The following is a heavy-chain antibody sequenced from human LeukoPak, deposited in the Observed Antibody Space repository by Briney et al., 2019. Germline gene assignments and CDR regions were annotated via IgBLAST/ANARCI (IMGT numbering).Heavy chain of an antibody. J-gene: IGHJ6*03. CDR2: INHSGST. Sequence: SETLSLTCAVYGGSFSGYYWSWLRQHPGKGLAWIGEINHSGSTNYNPSLKSRVTISVDTSKNQISLKLSSVTAADTAVYYCARGSKASGSYSTFHNYYYYYYMDVWGKGTTVTISS. D-gene: IGHD1-26*01. CDR3: ARGSKASGSYSTFHNYYYYYYMDV. V-gene: IGHV4-34*01. CDR1: GGSFSGYY.